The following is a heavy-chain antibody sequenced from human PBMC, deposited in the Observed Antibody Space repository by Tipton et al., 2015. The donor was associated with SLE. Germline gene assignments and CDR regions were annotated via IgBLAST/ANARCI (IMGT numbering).Heavy chain of an antibody. CDR2: IYNSGST. D-gene: IGHD1-1*01. Sequence: TLSLTCTVSGGSISSYYWSWSRQPAGKGLEWIGRIYNSGSTNYNPSLKSRVTMSVDTSKNQFSLKLSSVTAADTAVYYCARGQHQLGRFDPWGQGTPVTVSS. V-gene: IGHV4-4*07. J-gene: IGHJ5*02. CDR1: GGSISSYY. CDR3: ARGQHQLGRFDP.